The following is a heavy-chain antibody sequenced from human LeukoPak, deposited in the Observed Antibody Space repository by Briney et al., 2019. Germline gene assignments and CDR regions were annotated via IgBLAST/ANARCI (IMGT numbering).Heavy chain of an antibody. Sequence: PGGSLRLSCAASGFTFSSYWMTWVRQAPGKGLEWVANIKQDGSEKYYVDSVKGRFTISRDNAERSLYLQMNSLRAEDTAVYYCARDQADFWSGHSLDVFDIWGQGTMVTVSS. J-gene: IGHJ3*02. CDR2: IKQDGSEK. V-gene: IGHV3-7*01. CDR3: ARDQADFWSGHSLDVFDI. CDR1: GFTFSSYW. D-gene: IGHD3-3*01.